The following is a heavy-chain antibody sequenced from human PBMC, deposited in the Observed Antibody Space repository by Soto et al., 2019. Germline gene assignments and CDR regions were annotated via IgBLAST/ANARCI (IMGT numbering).Heavy chain of an antibody. CDR2: IIPIFGTA. CDR1: GGTFSSYA. V-gene: IGHV1-69*13. Sequence: SVKLSSKASGGTFSSYAISWVRQAPGQGLEWMGGIIPIFGTANYAQKFQGRVTITADESTSTAYMELSSLRSEDTAVYYCAGPYSGYDFDYFDYWGQRTLVTVSS. J-gene: IGHJ4*02. CDR3: AGPYSGYDFDYFDY. D-gene: IGHD5-12*01.